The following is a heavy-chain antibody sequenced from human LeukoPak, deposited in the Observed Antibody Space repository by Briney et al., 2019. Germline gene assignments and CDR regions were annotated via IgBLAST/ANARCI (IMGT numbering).Heavy chain of an antibody. D-gene: IGHD3-16*01. CDR2: INHSGST. CDR3: AGEGRRGPSDY. Sequence: SETLSLTCAVYGGSFSGYYWSWIRQPPGKGLEWIGEINHSGSTNYNPSLKSRVTISVDTSKNQFSLKLSSVTAADTAVYYCAGEGRRGPSDYWGQGTLVTVSS. CDR1: GGSFSGYY. V-gene: IGHV4-34*01. J-gene: IGHJ4*02.